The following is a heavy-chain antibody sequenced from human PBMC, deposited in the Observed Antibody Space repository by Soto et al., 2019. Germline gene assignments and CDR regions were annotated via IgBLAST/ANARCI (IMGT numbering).Heavy chain of an antibody. CDR3: ARGSSFTYYFDY. CDR1: GTSINNYY. D-gene: IGHD3-10*01. CDR2: VYNSEIT. Sequence: SETLSLTCSVSGTSINNYYWSWLRQSPGKGLEWIGYVYNSEITNYNPPLESRVTISVDTSRTQFSLRLSSVTAADTAVYYCARGSSFTYYFDYWGQGTLVTVSS. V-gene: IGHV4-59*01. J-gene: IGHJ4*02.